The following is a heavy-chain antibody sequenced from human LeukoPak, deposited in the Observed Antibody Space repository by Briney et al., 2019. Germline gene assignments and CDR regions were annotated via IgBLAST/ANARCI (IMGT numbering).Heavy chain of an antibody. D-gene: IGHD5-24*01. CDR1: GFTFSTYA. CDR3: AGGSRRDGYDY. Sequence: GGSLRLSCAASGFTFSTYAMPWVRQAPGKGPEWVSVIYDNGDAYSADSVKGRFTISRHNTKNTLYLQMNSLRPEDTAVYYCAGGSRRDGYDYWGQGTLVTVSS. V-gene: IGHV3-53*04. CDR2: IYDNGDA. J-gene: IGHJ4*02.